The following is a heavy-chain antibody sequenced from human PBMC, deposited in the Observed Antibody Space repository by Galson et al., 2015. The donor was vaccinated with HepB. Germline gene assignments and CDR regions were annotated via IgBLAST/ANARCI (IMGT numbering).Heavy chain of an antibody. CDR3: ARRAAYYYGSGSWYYFDY. CDR1: GGSISSSRYY. CDR2: IYYSGST. V-gene: IGHV4-39*01. J-gene: IGHJ4*02. D-gene: IGHD3-10*01. Sequence: LSLTCTVSGGSISSSRYYWGWIRQPPGKGLEWIGSIYYSGSTYYNPSLKSRVTISGDTSKNQFSLRLSSVTAADTAVYYCARRAAYYYGSGSWYYFDYWGQGTLVTVSS.